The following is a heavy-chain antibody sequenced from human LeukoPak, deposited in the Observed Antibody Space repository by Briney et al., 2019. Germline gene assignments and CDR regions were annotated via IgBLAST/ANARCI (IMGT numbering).Heavy chain of an antibody. J-gene: IGHJ6*02. D-gene: IGHD5-18*01. CDR2: INTNTGNP. CDR1: GYTSTRYA. V-gene: IGHV7-4-1*02. CDR3: ARGDPGYSYGYVGMDV. Sequence: ASVKVSCKASGYTSTRYAMNWVRQAPGQGLEWMGWINTNTGNPTYAQGFTGRFIFSLDTSVSTAYLQISSLKAEDTAVYYCARGDPGYSYGYVGMDVWGQGTTVTVSS.